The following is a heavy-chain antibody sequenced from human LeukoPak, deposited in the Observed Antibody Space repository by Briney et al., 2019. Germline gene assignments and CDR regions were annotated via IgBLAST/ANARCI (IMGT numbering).Heavy chain of an antibody. D-gene: IGHD3-10*01. CDR3: ARDLGGVSYYYGSGSCFWSELWPPHY. J-gene: IGHJ4*02. V-gene: IGHV3-30-3*01. CDR1: GFTFSSYA. CDR2: ISYDGSNK. Sequence: GGSLRLSCAASGFTFSSYAMHWVRQAPGKGLEWVAVISYDGSNKYYADSVKGRFTISRDNSKNTLYLQMNSLRAEDTAVYYCARDLGGVSYYYGSGSCFWSELWPPHYWGQGTLVTVSS.